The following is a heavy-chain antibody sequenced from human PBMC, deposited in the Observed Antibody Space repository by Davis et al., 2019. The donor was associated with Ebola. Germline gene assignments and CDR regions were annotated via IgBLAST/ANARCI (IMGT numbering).Heavy chain of an antibody. J-gene: IGHJ4*02. D-gene: IGHD6-13*01. CDR3: AVGWQQLSRY. V-gene: IGHV1-69*02. CDR2: IIPILDIA. CDR1: GGTFSSYT. Sequence: AASVKVSCKASGGTFSSYTITWVRQAPGQGLEWMGRIIPILDIANYAQKFQSRVTMTRNTSISTAYMELSSLRSEDTAVYYCAVGWQQLSRYWGQGTLVTVSS.